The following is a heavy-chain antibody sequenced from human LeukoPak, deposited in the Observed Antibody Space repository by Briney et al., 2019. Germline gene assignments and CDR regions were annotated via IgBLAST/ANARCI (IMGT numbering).Heavy chain of an antibody. CDR2: IYSGGST. J-gene: IGHJ4*02. D-gene: IGHD6-6*01. V-gene: IGHV3-53*01. CDR3: ASPGIAARAGSSDY. CDR1: GFAVSSNY. Sequence: GGSLRLSCAASGFAVSSNYMSWVRQAPGKGLEWVSAIYSGGSTYYADSVKGRFTISRDNSKNTLYLQMNSLRVDDTAVYYCASPGIAARAGSSDYWGQGTLVTVSS.